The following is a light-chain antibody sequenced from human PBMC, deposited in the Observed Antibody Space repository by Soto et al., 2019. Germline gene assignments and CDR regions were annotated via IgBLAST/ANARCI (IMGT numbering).Light chain of an antibody. CDR2: AAS. V-gene: IGKV1-39*01. CDR1: QSIAYY. CDR3: QQSSNSPMYT. Sequence: DIQMTQSPSSLSASVGDRVTITCRASQSIAYYLNWFQQKPGKAPKLLIYAASSLQSGVPSRFSGSGSGTDFTLTISSLQPEDFATYYCQQSSNSPMYTFGQGTKLEI. J-gene: IGKJ2*01.